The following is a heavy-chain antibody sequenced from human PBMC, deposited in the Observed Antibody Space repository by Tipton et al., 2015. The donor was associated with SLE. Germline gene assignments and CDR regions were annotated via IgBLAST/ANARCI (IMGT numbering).Heavy chain of an antibody. J-gene: IGHJ4*02. CDR3: AGLTRLKAPRDY. D-gene: IGHD3-16*01. V-gene: IGHV4-39*01. CDR1: GGSISSSNYY. CDR2: IYYSGST. Sequence: LRLSCTVSGGSISSSNYYWGWIRQPPGKGLEWIGSIYYSGSTYYNPSLKSRVIISVDTSKNQFSLKLSSVTAADTAVYYCAGLTRLKAPRDYWGQGTLVTVSS.